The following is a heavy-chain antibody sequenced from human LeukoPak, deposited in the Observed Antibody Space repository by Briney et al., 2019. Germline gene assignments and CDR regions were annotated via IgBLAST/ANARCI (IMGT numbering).Heavy chain of an antibody. J-gene: IGHJ4*02. V-gene: IGHV1-2*02. CDR1: GYTFTGYY. CDR3: ARGKLAAAGLFDY. D-gene: IGHD6-13*01. Sequence: ASVKVSCKGSGYTFTGYYIHWVRQAPGQGLEWMGWINPNSGGTNYAQKFQGRVTMTRDTSISTAYMELSRLRSDDTAVYYCARGKLAAAGLFDYWGQGTLVTVSS. CDR2: INPNSGGT.